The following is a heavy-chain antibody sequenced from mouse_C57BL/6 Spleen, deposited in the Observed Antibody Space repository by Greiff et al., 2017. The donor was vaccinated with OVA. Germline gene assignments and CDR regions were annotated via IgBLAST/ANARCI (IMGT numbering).Heavy chain of an antibody. V-gene: IGHV3-6*01. CDR3: ARTRTYFDY. Sequence: EVQLVESGPGLVKPSQSLSLTCSVTGYSITSGYYWNWIRQFPGNKLEWMGYISYDGSNNYNPSLKNRISITRDTSKNQFFLKLNSVTTEDTATYYCARTRTYFDYWGQGTTLTVSS. CDR2: ISYDGSN. CDR1: GYSITSGYY. D-gene: IGHD3-1*01. J-gene: IGHJ2*01.